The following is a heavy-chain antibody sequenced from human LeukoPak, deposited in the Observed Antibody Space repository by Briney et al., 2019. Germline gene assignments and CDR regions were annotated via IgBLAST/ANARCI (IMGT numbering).Heavy chain of an antibody. J-gene: IGHJ4*02. CDR3: AREYKDSSGWYYFDY. D-gene: IGHD6-19*01. V-gene: IGHV4-34*01. CDR1: GGSFSGYY. CDR2: INHSGST. Sequence: SETLSLTCAVYGGSFSGYYWSWIRQPPGKGLEWIGEINHSGSTNYNPSLKSRVTISVDTSKNQFSLKLSSVTAADTAVYYCAREYKDSSGWYYFDYWGQGTLVTVSS.